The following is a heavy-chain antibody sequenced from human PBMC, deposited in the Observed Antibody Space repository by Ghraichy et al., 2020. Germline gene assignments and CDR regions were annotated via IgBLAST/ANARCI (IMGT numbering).Heavy chain of an antibody. J-gene: IGHJ3*02. CDR1: GFTFSDYW. D-gene: IGHD3-22*01. CDR3: TRDFNPGTSFESSRYYYDAFDI. Sequence: LSLTCVASGFTFSDYWMTWIRQAPGKGLEWVANIRRDGTTIHYLDSVKGRFTISRDNAKNSVYLQMNSLRAEDTAVYYCTRDFNPGTSFESSRYYYDAFDIWGQGTQVTVSA. CDR2: IRRDGTTI. V-gene: IGHV3-7*03.